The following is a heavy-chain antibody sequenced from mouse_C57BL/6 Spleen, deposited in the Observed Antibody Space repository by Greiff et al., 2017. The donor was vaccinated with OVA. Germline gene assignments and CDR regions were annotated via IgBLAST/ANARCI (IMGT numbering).Heavy chain of an antibody. CDR1: GYTFTSYG. J-gene: IGHJ4*01. V-gene: IGHV1-81*01. CDR2: IYPRSGNT. Sequence: VQLQESGAELARPGASVKLSCKASGYTFTSYGISWVKQRTGQGLEWIGEIYPRSGNTYYNEKFKGKATLTADKSSSTAYMELRSLTSEDSAVYFCARGGAHAMDYWGQGTSVTVSS. CDR3: ARGGAHAMDY.